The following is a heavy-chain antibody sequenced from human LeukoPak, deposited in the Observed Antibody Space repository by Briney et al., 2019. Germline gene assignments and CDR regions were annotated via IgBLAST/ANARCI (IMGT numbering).Heavy chain of an antibody. CDR2: IYYSGST. CDR1: GGSISSYY. CDR3: ARGGGYSYGSNWFDP. Sequence: SETLSLTRTVSGGSISSYYWSWIRQPPGKGLEWIGYIYYSGSTNYNPSLKSRVTISVDTSKNQFSLKLSSVTAADTAVYYCARGGGYSYGSNWFDPWGQGTLVTVSS. J-gene: IGHJ5*02. V-gene: IGHV4-59*01. D-gene: IGHD5-18*01.